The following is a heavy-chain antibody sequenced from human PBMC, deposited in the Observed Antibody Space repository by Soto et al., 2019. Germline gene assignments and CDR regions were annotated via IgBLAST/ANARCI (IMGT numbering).Heavy chain of an antibody. J-gene: IGHJ4*02. CDR1: GGTFSSYT. Sequence: QVQLVQSGAEVKKPGSSVKVSCKASGGTFSSYTISWVRQAPGQGLEWMGRIIPILGIANYAQKFQGRVTITADKSTSTADMELSSLRSEDTAVYYCARAGRTRIAAAPFDYWGQGTLVTVSS. CDR2: IIPILGIA. D-gene: IGHD6-13*01. CDR3: ARAGRTRIAAAPFDY. V-gene: IGHV1-69*02.